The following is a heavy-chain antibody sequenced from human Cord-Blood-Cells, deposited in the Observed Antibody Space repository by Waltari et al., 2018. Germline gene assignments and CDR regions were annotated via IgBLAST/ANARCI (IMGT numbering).Heavy chain of an antibody. CDR1: GHTLTSSQ. J-gene: IGHJ2*01. CDR2: MNPNSGNT. D-gene: IGHD2-21*02. CDR3: ARAVGTNWYFDL. Sequence: QLQLVQSGAEVKQPGASLKVSSKAPGHTLTSSQLTWLRQATGQGLEWMGWMNPNSGNTGYAQKFHGRVTITRNTSISTAYMELSSLRSEDTAVYYCARAVGTNWYFDLWGRGTLVTVSS. V-gene: IGHV1-8*03.